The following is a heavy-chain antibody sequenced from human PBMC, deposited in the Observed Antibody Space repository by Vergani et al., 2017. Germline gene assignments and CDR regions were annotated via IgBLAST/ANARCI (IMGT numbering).Heavy chain of an antibody. D-gene: IGHD5-24*01. CDR1: GFAFSRYV. V-gene: IGHV3-23*01. J-gene: IGHJ4*02. CDR2: LTASGSGI. CDR3: AKSGWLQHFGAHYFDS. Sequence: EVQLLESGGRLVQPGGSLRLSCVASGFAFSRYVMSWVRPAPGKGREWVSGLTASGSGISYADSVRGRFTISRDNSKNTLFLQMDSLRAEDTAVYYCAKSGWLQHFGAHYFDSWGQGILVTVSS.